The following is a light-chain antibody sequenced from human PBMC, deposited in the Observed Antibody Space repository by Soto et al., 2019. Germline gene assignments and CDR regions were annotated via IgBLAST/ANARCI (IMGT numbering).Light chain of an antibody. CDR3: QQYNDWPPIT. Sequence: EIVMTQSPATLSASPGERATLSCRASQRVSSNLAWYQQKPGQAPRLLIYGASTRATGIPARFSGSGSGTXFTLTISSLQSEDFGVYYCQQYNDWPPITFGQGTRLEIK. CDR2: GAS. CDR1: QRVSSN. J-gene: IGKJ5*01. V-gene: IGKV3-15*01.